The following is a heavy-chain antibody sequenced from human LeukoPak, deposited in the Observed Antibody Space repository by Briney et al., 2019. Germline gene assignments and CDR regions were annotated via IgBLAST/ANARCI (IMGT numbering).Heavy chain of an antibody. V-gene: IGHV4-61*02. CDR2: IYTSGST. D-gene: IGHD5-12*01. CDR3: ARGSGYDYYFDY. Sequence: SETLPLTCTVSGGSISSGSYYWSWIRQPAGKGLEWIGRIYTSGSTNYNPSLKSRVTISVDTSKNQFSLKLSSVTAADTAVYYCARGSGYDYYFDYWGQGTLVTVSS. J-gene: IGHJ4*02. CDR1: GGSISSGSYY.